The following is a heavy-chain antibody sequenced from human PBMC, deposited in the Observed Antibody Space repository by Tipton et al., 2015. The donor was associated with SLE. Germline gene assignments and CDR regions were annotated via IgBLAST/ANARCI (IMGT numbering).Heavy chain of an antibody. CDR2: IYYSGGT. Sequence: TLSLTCSVSGGSISSSSYYWGWIRQPPGKGLEWIGNIYYSGGTYYNPSLKSRVTISIDTSKNQFSLKLTSVTAADTAVYYCARLDGSDLYWFFDLWGRGTLVNVSS. CDR3: ARLDGSDLYWFFDL. V-gene: IGHV4-39*07. D-gene: IGHD2-21*02. J-gene: IGHJ2*01. CDR1: GGSISSSSYY.